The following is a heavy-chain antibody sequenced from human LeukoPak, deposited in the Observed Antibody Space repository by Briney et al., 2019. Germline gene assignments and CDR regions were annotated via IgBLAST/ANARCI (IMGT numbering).Heavy chain of an antibody. D-gene: IGHD3-10*01. Sequence: GASVKVSCKASGYTFTSYYMHWVRQAPGQGLEWMGIINPSGGSTSYAQKFQGRVTMTRDTSTSTVYMELSSLRSEDTAVYYCARDPVPRAITMVRGVIIRAWFDPWGQGTLVTVAS. CDR3: ARDPVPRAITMVRGVIIRAWFDP. CDR2: INPSGGST. V-gene: IGHV1-46*01. CDR1: GYTFTSYY. J-gene: IGHJ5*02.